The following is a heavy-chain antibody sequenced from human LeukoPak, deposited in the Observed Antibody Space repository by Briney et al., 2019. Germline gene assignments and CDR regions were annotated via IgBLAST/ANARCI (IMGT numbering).Heavy chain of an antibody. CDR3: ASGGYYYDSSGYSFDY. CDR2: IYYSGST. CDR1: GGSISSYY. J-gene: IGHJ4*02. D-gene: IGHD3-22*01. Sequence: SETLSLTCTVSGGSISSYYWSWIRQPPGKGLEWIGYIYYSGSTNYNPSLKSRGTISVDTSKNQFSLKLSSVTAADTAVYYCASGGYYYDSSGYSFDYWGQGTLVTVSS. V-gene: IGHV4-59*01.